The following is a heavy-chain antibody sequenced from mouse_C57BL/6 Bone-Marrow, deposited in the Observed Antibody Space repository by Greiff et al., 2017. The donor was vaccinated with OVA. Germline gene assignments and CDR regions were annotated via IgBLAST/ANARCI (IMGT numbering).Heavy chain of an antibody. Sequence: VHLVESGAELARPGASVKLSCKASGYTFTSYGISWVKQRTGQGLEWIGEIYPRSGNTYYNEKFKGKATLTADKSSSTAYMELRSLTSEDSAVYFCARGGLREDYWGQGTTLTVSS. J-gene: IGHJ2*01. D-gene: IGHD2-2*01. V-gene: IGHV1-81*01. CDR3: ARGGLREDY. CDR1: GYTFTSYG. CDR2: IYPRSGNT.